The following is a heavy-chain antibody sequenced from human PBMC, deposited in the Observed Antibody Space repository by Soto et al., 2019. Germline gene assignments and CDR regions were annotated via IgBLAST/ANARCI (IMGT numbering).Heavy chain of an antibody. D-gene: IGHD5-12*01. CDR1: GYTFTSYA. CDR2: FNPEDGET. Sequence: GASVKVSCKASGYTFTSYAMHWVRQAPGQRLEWMGGFNPEDGETKYSQKFQGRVTMTEDTSTDTAYMELSSLRSEDTAVYYCATIISGPSGTFDIWGQGTMVTVSS. V-gene: IGHV1-24*01. CDR3: ATIISGPSGTFDI. J-gene: IGHJ3*02.